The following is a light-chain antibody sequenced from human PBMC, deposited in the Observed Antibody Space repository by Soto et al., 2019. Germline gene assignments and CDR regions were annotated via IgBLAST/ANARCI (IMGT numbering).Light chain of an antibody. CDR1: QSVRSD. CDR2: DAS. V-gene: IGKV3-20*01. CDR3: QQYGSSPWT. J-gene: IGKJ1*01. Sequence: EIVLTQSPATRSLSPGERATLSCRASQSVRSDLAWYQQKPGQAPRLLIYDASRRATGIPARFSGSGSGTDFTLTISRLEPEDFAVYYCQQYGSSPWTSGQGTKVDIK.